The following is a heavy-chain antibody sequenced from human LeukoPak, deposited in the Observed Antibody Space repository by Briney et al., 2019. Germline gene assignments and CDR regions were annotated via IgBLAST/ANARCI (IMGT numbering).Heavy chain of an antibody. V-gene: IGHV1-69*05. D-gene: IGHD6-6*01. Sequence: SVKVSCKASGGTFSSYAISWVRQAPGQGLEWMGRIIPIFGTANYAQKFQGRVTITTDESTSTAYMELSSLRSEDTAVYYCATFECSSSSFDYWGQGTLVTVSS. CDR2: IIPIFGTA. J-gene: IGHJ4*02. CDR1: GGTFSSYA. CDR3: ATFECSSSSFDY.